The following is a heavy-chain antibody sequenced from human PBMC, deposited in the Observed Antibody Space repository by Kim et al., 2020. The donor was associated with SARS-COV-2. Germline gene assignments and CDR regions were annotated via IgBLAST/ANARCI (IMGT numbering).Heavy chain of an antibody. V-gene: IGHV1-8*02. CDR2: MNPNSGNT. Sequence: ASVKVSCKASGYTFTSYDINWVRQATGQGLEWMGWMNPNSGNTGYAQKFQGRVTMTRNTSISTAYMELSSLRSEDTAVYYCARVDGSVIYYYYYYGMDVWDQGTAVTVTS. CDR3: ARVDGSVIYYYYYYGMDV. CDR1: GYTFTSYD. D-gene: IGHD3-10*01. J-gene: IGHJ6*02.